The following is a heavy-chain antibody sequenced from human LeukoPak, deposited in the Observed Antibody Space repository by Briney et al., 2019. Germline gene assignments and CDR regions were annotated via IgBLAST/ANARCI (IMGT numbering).Heavy chain of an antibody. CDR2: IYPGDSDT. CDR1: GYSFTSLW. V-gene: IGHV5-51*01. CDR3: ARRYGRPFDY. D-gene: IGHD4-17*01. Sequence: GESLKISCKGSGYSFTSLWIGWVRLMPGKGLEWMGIIYPGDSDTRYSPSFEGQVTFSADKSISTAYLEWSNLKASDTAIYYCARRYGRPFDYWGQGTLVTVSS. J-gene: IGHJ4*02.